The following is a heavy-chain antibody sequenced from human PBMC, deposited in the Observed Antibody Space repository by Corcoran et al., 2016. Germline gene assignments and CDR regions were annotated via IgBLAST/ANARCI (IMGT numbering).Heavy chain of an antibody. J-gene: IGHJ3*02. V-gene: IGHV4-59*01. D-gene: IGHD3-10*01. Sequence: QVQLQESGPGLVKPSETLSLTCTVSGGSISSYYWSWIRQPPEKGMEWIGYIYYSGSTNYNPSLKSRVTISVDTSKNQFSLKLSSVTAADTAVYYCARFGWFGGWHAFDIWGQGTMVTVSS. CDR2: IYYSGST. CDR3: ARFGWFGGWHAFDI. CDR1: GGSISSYY.